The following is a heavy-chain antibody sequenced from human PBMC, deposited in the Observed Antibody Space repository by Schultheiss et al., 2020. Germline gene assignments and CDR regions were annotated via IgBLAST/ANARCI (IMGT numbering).Heavy chain of an antibody. CDR1: GFTVSSNY. V-gene: IGHV3-66*01. D-gene: IGHD1-26*01. CDR2: IYSGGST. J-gene: IGHJ4*02. CDR3: ARDGYSGCYYWAFDY. Sequence: GSLSLSCAASGFTVSSNYMSWVRQAPGKGLEWVSVIYSGGSTYYADSVKGRFTISRDNSKNTLYLQMNSLRAEDTAVYYCARDGYSGCYYWAFDYWGQGTLVTVSS.